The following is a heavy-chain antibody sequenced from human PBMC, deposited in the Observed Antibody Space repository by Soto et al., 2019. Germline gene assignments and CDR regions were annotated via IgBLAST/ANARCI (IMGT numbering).Heavy chain of an antibody. CDR3: ARQFPTDNYGNRLDP. D-gene: IGHD4-17*01. CDR1: GFTVNSSY. J-gene: IGHJ5*02. Sequence: DVQLVESGGGLIQPGGSLRLSCAASGFTVNSSYMTRIRQAPGKGLQWVADISSGGTTKYADSVRGRFSISRDMSKNTLYLQMNSLRVEDTAIYSCARQFPTDNYGNRLDPWGQGTLVTVSA. CDR2: ISSGGTT. V-gene: IGHV3-53*01.